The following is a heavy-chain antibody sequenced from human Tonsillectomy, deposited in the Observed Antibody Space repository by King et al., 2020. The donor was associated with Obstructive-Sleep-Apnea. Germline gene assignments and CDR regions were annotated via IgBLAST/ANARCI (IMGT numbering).Heavy chain of an antibody. J-gene: IGHJ6*04. Sequence: QLVQSGAEVKRPGASVKVSCKASGYTFTNYGISWVRQAPGQGLEWMGWISTYNGNTYYEQKVQGRVTMTTDTSTSTAYMELRSLRSDDTAVYYCARDSAPYSRYHYGMDVWGEGTTVTVSS. CDR1: GYTFTNYG. V-gene: IGHV1-18*01. CDR3: ARDSAPYSRYHYGMDV. D-gene: IGHD4-11*01. CDR2: ISTYNGNT.